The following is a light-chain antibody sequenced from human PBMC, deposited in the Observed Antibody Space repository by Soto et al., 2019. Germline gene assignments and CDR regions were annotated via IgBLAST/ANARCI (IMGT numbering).Light chain of an antibody. J-gene: IGKJ4*01. CDR3: QQYYSTPLT. CDR2: WAS. CDR1: QSVLYSSNNKNH. V-gene: IGKV4-1*01. Sequence: DIVMTQSPDSLAVSLGERATINCKSSQSVLYSSNNKNHLAWYQQKPGQPPNLLIYWASTRKSGVPDRFSGSGSGTDFTLTISSLQAEDVAVYYCQQYYSTPLTFGGGTKVEIK.